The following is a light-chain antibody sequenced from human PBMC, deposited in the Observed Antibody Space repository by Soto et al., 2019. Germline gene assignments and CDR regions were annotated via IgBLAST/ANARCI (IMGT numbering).Light chain of an antibody. Sequence: DIQMTQSPSSLSASVGDRVTITCQASQAIRKYLNWYQQKPGKAPKLLIYKASTLKSGVPSRFSGSGSGTEFTLTISSLQPDDFATYYCQHYNSYSEAFGQGTKVELK. CDR3: QHYNSYSEA. CDR1: QAIRKY. CDR2: KAS. J-gene: IGKJ1*01. V-gene: IGKV1-5*03.